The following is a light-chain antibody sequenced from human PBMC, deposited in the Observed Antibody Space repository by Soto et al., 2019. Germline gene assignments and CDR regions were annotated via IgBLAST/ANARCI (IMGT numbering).Light chain of an antibody. J-gene: IGKJ5*01. CDR3: QHYETSPIT. CDR1: ESLNSGF. Sequence: DIGLTQSPGILSLSPGERATLSCRTSESLNSGFLAWYQQKRGQAPRLLIYGASSRATGIPDRFSGSGSETDFTLTISRLEPEAFALYYCQHYETSPITFGLGTRLEIK. CDR2: GAS. V-gene: IGKV3-20*01.